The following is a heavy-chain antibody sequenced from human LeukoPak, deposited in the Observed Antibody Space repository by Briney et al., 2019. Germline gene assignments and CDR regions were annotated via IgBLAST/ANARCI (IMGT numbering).Heavy chain of an antibody. J-gene: IGHJ4*02. D-gene: IGHD1-7*01. CDR2: IRSKAYGGTT. V-gene: IGHV3-49*03. CDR3: TRAGGTVELY. Sequence: GGSLRLSCTASGFTFGDYAMSWFRQAPGKGLEWVGFIRSKAYGGTTEYAASVRGRFTTSRDASKSIAYLQMNSLKTEDTAVYYCTRAGGTVELYWGQGTLVTVSS. CDR1: GFTFGDYA.